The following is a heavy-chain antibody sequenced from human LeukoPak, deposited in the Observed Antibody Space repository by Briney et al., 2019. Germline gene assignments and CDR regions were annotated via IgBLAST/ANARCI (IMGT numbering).Heavy chain of an antibody. J-gene: IGHJ3*02. V-gene: IGHV3-11*04. CDR1: GFTFSDYY. Sequence: PGGSLRLSCAASGFTFSDYYMSWIRQAPGKGLEWVSYISSSGSTIYYADSAKGRFTISRDNAKNSLYLQMNSLRAEDTAVYYCARDKRWLQLGAFDIWGQGTMVTVSS. CDR3: ARDKRWLQLGAFDI. CDR2: ISSSGSTI. D-gene: IGHD5-24*01.